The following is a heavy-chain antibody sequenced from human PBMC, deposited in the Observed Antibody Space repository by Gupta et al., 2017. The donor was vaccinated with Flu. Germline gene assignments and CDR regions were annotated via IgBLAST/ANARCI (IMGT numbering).Heavy chain of an antibody. CDR1: A. CDR2: TSGSGGST. D-gene: IGHD6-19*01. CDR3: AKAPVQSSGLVGYFQH. Sequence: AMAWVRQAPGKGLDWVASTSGSGGSTYYADSVKGRFAISRDNSKNTLFLQMNTLRAADTAVYYCAKAPVQSSGLVGYFQHWGQGTLVTVSS. V-gene: IGHV3-23*01. J-gene: IGHJ1*01.